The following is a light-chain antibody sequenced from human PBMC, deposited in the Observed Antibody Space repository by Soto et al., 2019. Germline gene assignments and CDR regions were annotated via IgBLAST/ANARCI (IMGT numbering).Light chain of an antibody. J-gene: IGLJ1*01. CDR3: NSYTSSAARV. CDR1: SSDVGAYNF. Sequence: QSVLTQPASVSGSPGQSITISCTGTSSDVGAYNFVSWYQQHPGKAPKLMIYEVSNRPSGVSNRFSGSKSGNTASLTISGLKAEDEADYYCNSYTSSAARVFGTGTKVTVL. V-gene: IGLV2-14*01. CDR2: EVS.